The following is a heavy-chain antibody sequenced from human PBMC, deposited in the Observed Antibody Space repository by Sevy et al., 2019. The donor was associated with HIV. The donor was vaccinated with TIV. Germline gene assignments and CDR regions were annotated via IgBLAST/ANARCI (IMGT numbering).Heavy chain of an antibody. CDR3: ARELISGRYYGMDV. V-gene: IGHV4-59*01. J-gene: IGHJ6*02. D-gene: IGHD6-19*01. CDR2: IYYTGST. Sequence: SETLSLTCTVSVGSISSYYWNWIRQSPGKGLEWIGYIYYTGSTNYNPSLKSRVTISVDTSKNQFSLKLTSVTAADTAVYYCARELISGRYYGMDVWGQGTTVTVSS. CDR1: VGSISSYY.